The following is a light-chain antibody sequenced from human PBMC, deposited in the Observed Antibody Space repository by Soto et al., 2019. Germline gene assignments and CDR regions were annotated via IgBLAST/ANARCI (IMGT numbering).Light chain of an antibody. CDR1: HIVSSN. CDR2: GAS. CDR3: QHYNNWPPWT. Sequence: EMGMTQSPATVSVSPGERATLSCRASHIVSSNLSWYQQKPGQAPRLLIYGASTRATGIPARFSGSGSGTDFTLSINSLQPDDLATYYCQHYNNWPPWTFGQGTKVDI. V-gene: IGKV3-15*01. J-gene: IGKJ1*01.